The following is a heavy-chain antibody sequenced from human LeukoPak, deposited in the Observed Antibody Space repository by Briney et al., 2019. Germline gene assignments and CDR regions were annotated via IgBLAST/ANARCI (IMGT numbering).Heavy chain of an antibody. D-gene: IGHD3-10*01. V-gene: IGHV3-48*02. J-gene: IGHJ4*02. CDR1: GFTFGSYS. Sequence: SGGSLRLSCVASGFTFGSYSMNWVRQAPGKGLEWVSYISSGSSIMYYADSVKGRFSISRDNAKNSLFLRMDSLRDDDTAVYYCARSYYSSSGTYLAYWGQGTLVTVSS. CDR3: ARSYYSSSGTYLAY. CDR2: ISSGSSIM.